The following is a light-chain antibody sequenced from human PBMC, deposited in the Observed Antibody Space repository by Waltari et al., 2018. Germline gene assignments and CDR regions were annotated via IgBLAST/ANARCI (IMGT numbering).Light chain of an antibody. CDR2: GAS. CDR3: QQYNNWPFT. Sequence: EMVMTQSPATLSLSPGEGATLSCRASQTVSSNLAWYQQKPGQAPRLLIYGASTRATGIPARFSGSGSGTDFTLTISSLQSEDFAVYYCQQYNNWPFTFGQGTRREIK. J-gene: IGKJ5*01. V-gene: IGKV3-15*01. CDR1: QTVSSN.